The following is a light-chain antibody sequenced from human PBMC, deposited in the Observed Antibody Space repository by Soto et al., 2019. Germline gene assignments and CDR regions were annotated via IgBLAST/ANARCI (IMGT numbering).Light chain of an antibody. CDR2: MVS. CDR1: SSDVGNYNY. J-gene: IGLJ1*01. Sequence: QSVLTQPASVSGSPGQSITISCTGTSSDVGNYNYVSWYQQYPGRVPKLLIYMVSNRPSGVSNRFSGSKSGNTASLTISGLQAEDEADYFWTSPTPGSLYVFGTGTKVTVL. V-gene: IGLV2-14*01. CDR3: TSPTPGSLYV.